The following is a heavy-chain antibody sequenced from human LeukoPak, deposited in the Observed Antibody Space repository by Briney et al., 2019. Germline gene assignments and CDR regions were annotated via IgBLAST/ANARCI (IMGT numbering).Heavy chain of an antibody. CDR2: IYYSGST. Sequence: SETLSLTCTVSGGSISSSSYYWGWIRQPPGKGLEWIGSIYYSGSTNYNPSLKSRVTISVDTSKNQFSLKLSSVTAADTAVYYCARPTRYYYGSGSKPRAFDIWGQGTMVTVSS. J-gene: IGHJ3*02. D-gene: IGHD3-10*01. V-gene: IGHV4-39*07. CDR3: ARPTRYYYGSGSKPRAFDI. CDR1: GGSISSSSYY.